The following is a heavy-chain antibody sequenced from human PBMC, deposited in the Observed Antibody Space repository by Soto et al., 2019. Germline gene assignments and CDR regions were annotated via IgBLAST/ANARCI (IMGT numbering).Heavy chain of an antibody. CDR1: GFTFSNYG. D-gene: IGHD6-6*01. J-gene: IGHJ5*02. V-gene: IGHV3-21*01. CDR3: ARSIAARLNWFDP. Sequence: GGSLRLSCAASGFTFSNYGMHWVRQAPGTGLEWVSFISYDSSNIYYADSMKGRFTISRDNAKNSLYLQMNSLRAEDTAVYYCARSIAARLNWFDPWGQGTLITVSS. CDR2: ISYDSSNI.